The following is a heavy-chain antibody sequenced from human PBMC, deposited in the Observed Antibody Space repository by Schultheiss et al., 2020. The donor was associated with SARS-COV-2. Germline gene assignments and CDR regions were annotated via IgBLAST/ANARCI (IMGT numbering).Heavy chain of an antibody. CDR1: GGSFSDYY. D-gene: IGHD2-15*01. Sequence: ESLKISCAVYGGSFSDYYWSWIRQPPGKGLEWIGEINHSGSTNYNPSLKSRVTISVDTSKNQFSLKLSSVTAADTAVYYCARVGYCSGGSCYWFDPWGQGTLVTVSS. CDR2: INHSGST. V-gene: IGHV4-34*01. J-gene: IGHJ5*02. CDR3: ARVGYCSGGSCYWFDP.